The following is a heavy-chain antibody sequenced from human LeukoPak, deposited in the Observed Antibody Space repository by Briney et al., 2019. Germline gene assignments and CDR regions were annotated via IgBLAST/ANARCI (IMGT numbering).Heavy chain of an antibody. CDR1: GRSFSSSNW. CDR2: IYHSGST. J-gene: IGHJ4*02. Sequence: PSDTLSLTCAVSGRSFSSSNWWSWVRQPPGKGLEWIGEIYHSGSTNYNPSLKSRVTISVDTSKNQFSLKLSSVTAADTAVYYCARVSMVRGGIDYWGQGTLVTVSS. CDR3: ARVSMVRGGIDY. V-gene: IGHV4-4*02. D-gene: IGHD3-10*01.